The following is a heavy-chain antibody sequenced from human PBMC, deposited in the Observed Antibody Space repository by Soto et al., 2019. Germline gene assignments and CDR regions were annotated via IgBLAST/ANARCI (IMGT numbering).Heavy chain of an antibody. V-gene: IGHV1-8*01. J-gene: IGHJ4*02. CDR2: MNPNSGNT. Sequence: QVQLVQSGAEVKKPGASVKVSCKASGYTFTSYDINWVRQATGQGLEWMGWMNPNSGNTGYAQKCQGRGTMTRNTSISTAYMELSSLRSEDTAVYYCARGVLGLRPSGLGYWGQGTLVTVSS. CDR1: GYTFTSYD. D-gene: IGHD5-12*01. CDR3: ARGVLGLRPSGLGY.